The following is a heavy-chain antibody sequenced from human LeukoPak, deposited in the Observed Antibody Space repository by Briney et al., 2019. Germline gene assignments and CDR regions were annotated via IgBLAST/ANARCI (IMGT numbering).Heavy chain of an antibody. Sequence: ASVKVSCKASGYTFTDYYINWIRQAPGQGLEWMGWINPNRGGTSYAQNFQGRVTMTRDTPISTAYMELSRLRSDDTAVYYCARRQIDCSTTSCYVDYWGQGTLVTVSS. CDR1: GYTFTDYY. CDR2: INPNRGGT. CDR3: ARRQIDCSTTSCYVDY. J-gene: IGHJ4*02. V-gene: IGHV1-2*02. D-gene: IGHD2-2*01.